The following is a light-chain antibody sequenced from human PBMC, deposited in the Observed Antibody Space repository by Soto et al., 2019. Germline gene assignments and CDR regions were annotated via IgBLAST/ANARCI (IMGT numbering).Light chain of an antibody. Sequence: DIQMTQSPSTLAGSVGDRVTIACGASQSISSWLAWYQQKPGKAPKLLIYKTSNLESGVPSRFSGSGSGTEFSLTISSLQPDDFATYYCQQYKSFSLTFGGGTKVDIK. CDR1: QSISSW. J-gene: IGKJ4*01. V-gene: IGKV1-5*03. CDR3: QQYKSFSLT. CDR2: KTS.